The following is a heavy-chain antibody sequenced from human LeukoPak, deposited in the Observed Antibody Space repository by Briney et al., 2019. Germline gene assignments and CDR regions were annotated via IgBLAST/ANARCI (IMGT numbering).Heavy chain of an antibody. CDR1: GFAFSSFW. J-gene: IGHJ4*02. D-gene: IGHD2-15*01. CDR2: TKPDGSGK. Sequence: GESLRLSCAASGFAFSSFWMTWVSQTPGKGLEWVANTKPDGSGKNYVDSVKGRFTISRDNAKNSLYLQMEGLRVEDTAVYYCSRQPVVLDLDCCGQGTLVTVSS. CDR3: SRQPVVLDLDC. V-gene: IGHV3-7*01.